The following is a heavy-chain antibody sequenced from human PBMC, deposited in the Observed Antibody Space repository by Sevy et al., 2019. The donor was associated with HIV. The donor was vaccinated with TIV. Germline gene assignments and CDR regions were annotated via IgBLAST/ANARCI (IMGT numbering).Heavy chain of an antibody. J-gene: IGHJ4*02. Sequence: SETLSLTCTVSGGSISSSDYYWGWIRQPPGKGLEWIGIIYYSGNSYYNPSLKSRVTISLDTSKNQFSLNLSSVTAADTAVYYCNGGASSGWYEDYWGQGTLVTVSS. CDR2: IYYSGNS. D-gene: IGHD6-19*01. V-gene: IGHV4-39*01. CDR3: NGGASSGWYEDY. CDR1: GGSISSSDYY.